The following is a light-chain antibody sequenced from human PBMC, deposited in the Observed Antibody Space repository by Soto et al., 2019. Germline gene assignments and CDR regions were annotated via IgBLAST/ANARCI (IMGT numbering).Light chain of an antibody. V-gene: IGLV2-14*01. Sequence: QSALTQPASVSGSPGQSITISCTGTRSDVGGYNYVSWYQQHPGKAPKLMIYDVSNRPSGVSDRFSGSKSGNTASLTISGLHAQDEADYYCSSYTSSSTSLVFGGGTKLTVL. CDR2: DVS. CDR1: RSDVGGYNY. CDR3: SSYTSSSTSLV. J-gene: IGLJ2*01.